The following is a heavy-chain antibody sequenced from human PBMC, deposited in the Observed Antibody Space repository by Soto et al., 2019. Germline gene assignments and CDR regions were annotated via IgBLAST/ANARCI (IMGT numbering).Heavy chain of an antibody. Sequence: QVQLLQSGAEVKKPGASVTISCKTSGFTFTSYPTPWVRQVPGQSLEWMGWINADNGLTKYSQKFEHRLTITRDTVASTADMELTGLTSEDTGVYYCARVWSRSFAHWGEGTLVTVSP. CDR1: GFTFTSYP. J-gene: IGHJ4*02. V-gene: IGHV1-3*01. D-gene: IGHD2-8*02. CDR3: ARVWSRSFAH. CDR2: INADNGLT.